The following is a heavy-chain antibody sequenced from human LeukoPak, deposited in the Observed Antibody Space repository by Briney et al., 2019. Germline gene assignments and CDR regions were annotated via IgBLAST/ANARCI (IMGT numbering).Heavy chain of an antibody. CDR3: ARGSMVRRIDRFFDY. J-gene: IGHJ4*02. CDR1: EYIFTGYY. Sequence: GASVKVSCKASEYIFTGYYIHWVRQAPGQGLEWMGWNNPNSGGTNYAQKFQGRVTMTRDTSIDTAYMELSRLRFDDTAAYYCARGSMVRRIDRFFDYWGQGTLVTVSS. V-gene: IGHV1-2*02. CDR2: NNPNSGGT. D-gene: IGHD3-10*01.